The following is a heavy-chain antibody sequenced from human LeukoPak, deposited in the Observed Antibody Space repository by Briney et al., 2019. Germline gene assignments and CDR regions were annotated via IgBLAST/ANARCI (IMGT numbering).Heavy chain of an antibody. Sequence: SETLSLTCTVSGGSISSGSYYWSWIRQPAGKGLEWIGRIYTSGSTNYNPSLKSRVTISVDTSKNQFSLKLSSVTAADTAVYYCARSSGSYYDGSGYSLRYWGQGTLVTVSS. CDR3: ARSSGSYYDGSGYSLRY. CDR1: GGSISSGSYY. D-gene: IGHD3-22*01. CDR2: IYTSGST. J-gene: IGHJ4*02. V-gene: IGHV4-61*02.